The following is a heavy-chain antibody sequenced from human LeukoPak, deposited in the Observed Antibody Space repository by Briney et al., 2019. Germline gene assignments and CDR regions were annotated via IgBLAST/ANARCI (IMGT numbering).Heavy chain of an antibody. D-gene: IGHD3-10*01. CDR3: AANSADYNTLGSSYKV. CDR2: ISYSGTT. V-gene: IGHV4-39*01. J-gene: IGHJ4*02. Sequence: SETLSLTCTVSSASITSSPYFWGWIRQSPGKGLEWIGSISYSGTTYYNPSLKSRVTISVDTSKNQFSLKLNSATAADTAVFYCAANSADYNTLGSSYKVWGQGTLVTVSS. CDR1: SASITSSPYF.